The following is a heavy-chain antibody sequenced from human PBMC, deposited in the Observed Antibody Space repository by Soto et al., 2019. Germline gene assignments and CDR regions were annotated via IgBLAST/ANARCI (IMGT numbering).Heavy chain of an antibody. D-gene: IGHD6-19*01. J-gene: IGHJ3*02. CDR1: GFNFSDYY. V-gene: IGHV3-11*01. Sequence: GGSLRLSCAASGFNFSDYYMSWIRQAPGKGLEWVSYISSSGSTIYYADSVKGRFTISRDNAKNSLYLQMNSLRAEDTAVYYCASSVAVAGDAFDIWGQGTMVTVSS. CDR3: ASSVAVAGDAFDI. CDR2: ISSSGSTI.